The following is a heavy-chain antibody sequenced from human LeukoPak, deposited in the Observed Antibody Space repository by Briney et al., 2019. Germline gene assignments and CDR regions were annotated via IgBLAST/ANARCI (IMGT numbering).Heavy chain of an antibody. CDR2: IRVKAFGRTT. Sequence: GGSLRLSCAASGFTVSTNYMSWVRQAPGKGLEWVSFIRVKAFGRTTEYAASVRGRFTISRDDPNNIAYLQMNSLKTEDTAVYFCTRDHNNVFDYWGQGTLVTVSS. CDR3: TRDHNNVFDY. CDR1: GFTVSTNY. V-gene: IGHV3-49*04. D-gene: IGHD1-14*01. J-gene: IGHJ4*02.